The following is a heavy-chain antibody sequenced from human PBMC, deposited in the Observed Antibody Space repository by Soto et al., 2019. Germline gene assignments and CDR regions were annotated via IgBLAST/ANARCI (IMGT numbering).Heavy chain of an antibody. J-gene: IGHJ6*02. CDR1: GGSFSCYY. Sequence: SETRSLTCAVYGGSFSCYYWSWSRQPPGKGLEWIGEINHSGSTNYNPSLKSRVTISVDTSKNQFSLKLSSVTAADTAVYYCARALLVVRGVIRYYYYGMDVWGQGTTVTVSS. D-gene: IGHD3-10*01. CDR2: INHSGST. CDR3: ARALLVVRGVIRYYYYGMDV. V-gene: IGHV4-34*01.